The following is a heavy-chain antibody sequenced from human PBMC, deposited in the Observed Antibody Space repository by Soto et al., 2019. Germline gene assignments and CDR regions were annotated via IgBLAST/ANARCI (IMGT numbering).Heavy chain of an antibody. CDR3: ARHKLDYLARDVFDI. J-gene: IGHJ3*02. D-gene: IGHD3-10*01. V-gene: IGHV4-4*08. Sequence: SETLSLTCTVSGVSISNYHWSWIRQPPGKGLEWIGYIYSGNTNYNPSLKSRLTISLDASKSQFSLRLTSVTAADTAVYYCARHKLDYLARDVFDIWGQGTMVTVSS. CDR1: GVSISNYH. CDR2: IYSGNT.